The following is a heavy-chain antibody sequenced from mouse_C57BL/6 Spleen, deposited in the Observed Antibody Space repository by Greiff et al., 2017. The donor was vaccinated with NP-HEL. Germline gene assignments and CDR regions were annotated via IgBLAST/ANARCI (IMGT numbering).Heavy chain of an antibody. CDR1: GYAFSSSW. CDR2: IYPGDGDT. D-gene: IGHD2-3*01. Sequence: QVQLQQSGPELVKPGASVKISCKASGYAFSSSWMNWVKQRPGKGLEWIGRIYPGDGDTNYNGKFKGKATLTADKSSSTAYMQLRSLTSEDSAVYFCANYDGRYWYFDVWGTGTTVTVSS. CDR3: ANYDGRYWYFDV. J-gene: IGHJ1*03. V-gene: IGHV1-82*01.